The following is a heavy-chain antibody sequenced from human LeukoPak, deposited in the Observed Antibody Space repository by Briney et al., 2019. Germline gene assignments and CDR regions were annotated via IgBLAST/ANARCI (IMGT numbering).Heavy chain of an antibody. Sequence: SETLSLTCTVSGGSISSYYWTWIRQPPGKGLEWIGYIYYSGSTNYNPSLKSRVTISVDTSKNQFSLKLSSVTAADTAVYYCARPLYYYDSSGYYSWGQGTLVTVSS. CDR3: ARPLYYYDSSGYYS. D-gene: IGHD3-22*01. CDR1: GGSISSYY. CDR2: IYYSGST. J-gene: IGHJ4*02. V-gene: IGHV4-59*01.